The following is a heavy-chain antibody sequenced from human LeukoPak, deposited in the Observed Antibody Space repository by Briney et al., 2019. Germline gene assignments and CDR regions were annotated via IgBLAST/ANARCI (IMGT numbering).Heavy chain of an antibody. CDR1: GGSISSYY. J-gene: IGHJ4*02. CDR2: IYFSGST. V-gene: IGHV4-59*01. D-gene: IGHD5-12*01. Sequence: SETLSLTCTVSGGSISSYYWSWIRQPPGKGLECIWYIYFSGSTNYSPSLRSRVTISVDKSKKHFSLKLTSVYAADTAVYYCARLRYSGYVKYYFDYWGQGTLVTVSS. CDR3: ARLRYSGYVKYYFDY.